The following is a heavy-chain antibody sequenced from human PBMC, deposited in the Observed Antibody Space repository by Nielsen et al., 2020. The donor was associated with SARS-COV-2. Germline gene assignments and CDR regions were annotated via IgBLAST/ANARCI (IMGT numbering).Heavy chain of an antibody. CDR3: AKDPFNNILAGYQNCFDP. J-gene: IGHJ5*02. V-gene: IGHV3-23*01. CDR1: GFVVSSNY. Sequence: GGSLRLSCAASGFVVSSNYLTWVRQAPGKGLEWVSGISGSSGRTDYADSVKGRFSISRDNSRNTLYLQMSSLRADDTAVYYCAKDPFNNILAGYQNCFDPWGQGTLVIVSS. CDR2: ISGSSGRT. D-gene: IGHD3-9*01.